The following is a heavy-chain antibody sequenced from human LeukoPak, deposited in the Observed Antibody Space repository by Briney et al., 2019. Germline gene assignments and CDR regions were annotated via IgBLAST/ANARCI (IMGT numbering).Heavy chain of an antibody. V-gene: IGHV3-11*05. CDR1: GFTFSDYY. D-gene: IGHD6-19*01. CDR3: AKATQQWLVKLDY. Sequence: GGSLRLSCVASGFTFSDYYMSWVRQAPGKGLEWISYISRSIGYTNYADSVKGRFTISIDNAKNSLYLQMNSLRVEDTAVYYCAKATQQWLVKLDYWGQGILVTVSS. CDR2: ISRSIGYT. J-gene: IGHJ4*02.